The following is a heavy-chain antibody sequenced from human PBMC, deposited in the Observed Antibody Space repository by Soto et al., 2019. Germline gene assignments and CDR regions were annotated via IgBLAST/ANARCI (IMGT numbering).Heavy chain of an antibody. Sequence: PSETLSLTCTVSGGSISSGGYYWSWIRQHPGKGLEWIGYIYYSGSTYYNPSLKSRVTISVDTSKNQFSLKLSSVTAADTAVYYCAREYYGDYVYFQHWGQGTLVTVSS. CDR2: IYYSGST. V-gene: IGHV4-31*03. CDR3: AREYYGDYVYFQH. CDR1: GGSISSGGYY. D-gene: IGHD4-17*01. J-gene: IGHJ1*01.